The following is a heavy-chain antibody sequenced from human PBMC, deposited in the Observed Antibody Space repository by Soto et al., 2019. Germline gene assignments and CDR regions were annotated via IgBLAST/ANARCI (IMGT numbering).Heavy chain of an antibody. V-gene: IGHV1-3*01. D-gene: IGHD1-26*01. Sequence: QVQLVQSGAEVKKPGASVKVSCKASGYTFTNYAMHWVRQAPGQRLEWMGWINAGNGNTKYSQKFQGRVTITRDTSASTAYMELSRLRSEDTAVYYCARGGSLYWYFDLWGRGTLGTVSS. J-gene: IGHJ2*01. CDR3: ARGGSLYWYFDL. CDR1: GYTFTNYA. CDR2: INAGNGNT.